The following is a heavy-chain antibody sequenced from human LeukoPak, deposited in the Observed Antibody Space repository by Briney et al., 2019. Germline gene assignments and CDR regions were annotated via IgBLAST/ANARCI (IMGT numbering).Heavy chain of an antibody. Sequence: PSQTLSLTCAVSGGSISSGGYSWSWIRQPPGKGLEWIGYIYHSGSTYYNPSLKSRVTISVDRSKNQFSLKLSSVTAADTAVYYCARSMVRPFKYWCFDLWGRGTLVTVSS. CDR1: GGSISSGGYS. CDR2: IYHSGST. CDR3: ARSMVRPFKYWCFDL. J-gene: IGHJ2*01. D-gene: IGHD3-10*01. V-gene: IGHV4-30-2*01.